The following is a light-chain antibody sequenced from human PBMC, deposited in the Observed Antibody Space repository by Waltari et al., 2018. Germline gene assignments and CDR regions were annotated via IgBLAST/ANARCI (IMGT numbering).Light chain of an antibody. J-gene: IGLJ3*02. V-gene: IGLV1-47*01. CDR1: SSNIGSNY. CDR2: RNN. Sequence: QSVLTQPPSASGTPGQRVTISCSGTSSNIGSNYVYWYHQLPGTAPKLLIYRNNQRPSGVPDRVSGSKSGTSASLAISGLRSEDEADYYCAVWDDSLSGRVFGGGTKLTVL. CDR3: AVWDDSLSGRV.